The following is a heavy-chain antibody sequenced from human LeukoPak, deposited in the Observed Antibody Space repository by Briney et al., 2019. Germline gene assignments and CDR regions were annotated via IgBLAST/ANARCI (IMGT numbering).Heavy chain of an antibody. Sequence: GGSLRLSCAASGFTFSSCWMHWVRQAPGQGLVWVSGIHSDGSSSRYADSAKGRFTISRDNAKNTLYLQMNSLRVEDTAVYYCARLVCSTIPCYGKFYFDSWGQGTLVPVSS. D-gene: IGHD2-2*01. CDR3: ARLVCSTIPCYGKFYFDS. CDR2: IHSDGSSS. CDR1: GFTFSSCW. J-gene: IGHJ4*02. V-gene: IGHV3-74*01.